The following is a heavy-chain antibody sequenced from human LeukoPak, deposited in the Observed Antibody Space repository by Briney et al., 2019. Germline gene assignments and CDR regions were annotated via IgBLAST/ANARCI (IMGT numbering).Heavy chain of an antibody. CDR1: GFSFDDYV. J-gene: IGHJ4*02. V-gene: IGHV3-9*01. Sequence: GGSLRLSCAASGFSFDDYVMHWVRQAPGKGLEWVSGISWNSGNIAYADSVKGRFTISRDNAKNSLYLHMNSLRTEDTAFYYCAKDSRYSSGWASFDFWGQGTLVIVSS. D-gene: IGHD6-19*01. CDR3: AKDSRYSSGWASFDF. CDR2: ISWNSGNI.